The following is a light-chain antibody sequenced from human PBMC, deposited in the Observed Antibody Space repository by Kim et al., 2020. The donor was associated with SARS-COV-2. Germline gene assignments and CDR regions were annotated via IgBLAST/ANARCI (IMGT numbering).Light chain of an antibody. Sequence: VSQGERATLSCRASRKVGANLAWYQQKPGQAPRLLIYAASTRATGIPARFGGSGTGTEFTLTISSLQSGDLAVYYCQQYKKWPSTFGQGTKVDIK. CDR2: AAS. J-gene: IGKJ1*01. CDR3: QQYKKWPST. CDR1: RKVGAN. V-gene: IGKV3-15*01.